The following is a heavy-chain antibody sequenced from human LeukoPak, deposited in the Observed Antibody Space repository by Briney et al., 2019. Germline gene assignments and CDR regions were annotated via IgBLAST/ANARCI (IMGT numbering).Heavy chain of an antibody. J-gene: IGHJ4*02. Sequence: PSETLSLTCTVSGGSIRIYYWSWIRQPPGKGLEWIGYIYYSGMTNYNPSLKSRVTISLDTSKNQFSLKLSSVTAADTAVYYCASADYDDYYIDFWGQGTLVTVSS. V-gene: IGHV4-59*01. CDR1: GGSIRIYY. CDR3: ASADYDDYYIDF. D-gene: IGHD4-17*01. CDR2: IYYSGMT.